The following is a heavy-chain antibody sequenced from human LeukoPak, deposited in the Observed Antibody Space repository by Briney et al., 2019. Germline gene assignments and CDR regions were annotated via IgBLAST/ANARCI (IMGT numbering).Heavy chain of an antibody. Sequence: GASVKVSCKTSGYSENFYGITWVRQVAGQGLEWMGWISAYNGNTNYARKLQGRVTMTTDTSTSTAYMELRSLRSDDTAVYYCARGTESPMIVVVITWDVRFDPWGQGTLVTVSS. V-gene: IGHV1-18*01. CDR2: ISAYNGNT. J-gene: IGHJ5*02. D-gene: IGHD3-22*01. CDR3: ARGTESPMIVVVITWDVRFDP. CDR1: GYSENFYG.